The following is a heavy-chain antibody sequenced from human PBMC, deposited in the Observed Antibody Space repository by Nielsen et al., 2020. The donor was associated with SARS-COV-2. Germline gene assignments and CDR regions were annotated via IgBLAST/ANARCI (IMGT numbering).Heavy chain of an antibody. CDR2: ISSSSSYT. CDR3: ARVRYYYDSSGYYTFDY. D-gene: IGHD3-22*01. J-gene: IGHJ4*02. CDR1: GFTFSDYY. V-gene: IGHV3-11*05. Sequence: GGSLRLSCAASGFTFSDYYMSWIRQAPGKGLEWVSYISSSSSYTNYADSVKGRFTISRDNAKNSLYLQMNSLRAEDTAVYHCARVRYYYDSSGYYTFDYWGQGTLVTVSS.